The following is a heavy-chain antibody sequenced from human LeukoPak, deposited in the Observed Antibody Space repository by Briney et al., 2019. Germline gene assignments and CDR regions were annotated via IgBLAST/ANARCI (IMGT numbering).Heavy chain of an antibody. D-gene: IGHD5-12*01. V-gene: IGHV4-61*01. CDR1: GGSVSSGSYY. CDR3: ARTSGYDYSFDY. J-gene: IGHJ4*02. CDR2: IYYSGST. Sequence: SETLSLTCTVSGGSVSSGSYYWSWIRQPPGKGLEWIGNIYYSGSTNYNPSLKSRVTISVDTSKNQFSLKLSSVTSADTAVYYCARTSGYDYSFDYWGQGTLVTVSS.